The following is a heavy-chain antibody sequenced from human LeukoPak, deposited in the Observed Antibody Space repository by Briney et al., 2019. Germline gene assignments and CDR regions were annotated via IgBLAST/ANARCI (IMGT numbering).Heavy chain of an antibody. CDR3: ARLGTGRGFDP. V-gene: IGHV5-51*01. J-gene: IGHJ5*02. CDR2: IYPVDSDT. CDR1: GYSFTSYW. Sequence: GESLNISCKGSGYSFTSYWIVWVRQLPGKGLEWMGIIYPVDSDTRYSPSFQGQATISADKSISTAYLQWTSLNASDTAMYYCARLGTGRGFDPWAEGTLVTVSS. D-gene: IGHD1-1*01.